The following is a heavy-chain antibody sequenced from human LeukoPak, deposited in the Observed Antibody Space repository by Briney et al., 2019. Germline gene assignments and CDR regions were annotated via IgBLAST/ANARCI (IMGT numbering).Heavy chain of an antibody. Sequence: ASVKVSCKASGYTFTSYAMHWVRQAPGQRLEWMGWINAGNGNTKYSQKFQGRVTITRDTSASTAYMELSSLRSEDTAVYYCARAQTYYYESSGYYPLDYWGQGTLVTVSS. D-gene: IGHD3-22*01. J-gene: IGHJ4*02. CDR1: GYTFTSYA. CDR3: ARAQTYYYESSGYYPLDY. V-gene: IGHV1-3*01. CDR2: INAGNGNT.